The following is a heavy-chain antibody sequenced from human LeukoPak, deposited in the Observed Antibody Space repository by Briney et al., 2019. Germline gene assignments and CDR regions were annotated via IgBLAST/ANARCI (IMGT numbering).Heavy chain of an antibody. J-gene: IGHJ4*02. D-gene: IGHD3-22*01. V-gene: IGHV5-51*01. CDR3: TRAGFYYDSSGPKVFDY. Sequence: EALKISFKGSGYSFTSYWIGLVRQTPGKDLEWMGNTYPGDSDTRYSPSLQGQVSISADKSISTAYLQWSSLKASDTAMYYCTRAGFYYDSSGPKVFDYWGQGTLVTVSS. CDR2: TYPGDSDT. CDR1: GYSFTSYW.